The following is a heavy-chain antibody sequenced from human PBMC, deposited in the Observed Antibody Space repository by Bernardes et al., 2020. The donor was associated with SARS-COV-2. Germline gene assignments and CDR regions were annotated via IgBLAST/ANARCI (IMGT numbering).Heavy chain of an antibody. CDR2: ISADNCNT. D-gene: IGHD2-8*01. CDR3: ARGSHPLYYAFEI. V-gene: IGHV1-18*01. Sequence: ASVKVSFKASGYTFTSYVINWVRQATGQGLEWMGWISADNCNTKYAQKFQGRVTMTTDTSTSTAYMELKSLRSDETAVYYCARGSHPLYYAFEIWGQGTSVTVSS. J-gene: IGHJ3*02. CDR1: GYTFTSYV.